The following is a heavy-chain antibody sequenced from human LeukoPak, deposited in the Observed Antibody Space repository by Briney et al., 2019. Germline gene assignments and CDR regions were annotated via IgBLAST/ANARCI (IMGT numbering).Heavy chain of an antibody. CDR1: GASISSDDW. CDR2: IYHSGTT. J-gene: IGHJ4*02. V-gene: IGHV4-4*02. Sequence: SETLSLTCAVSGASISSDDWWNWVRQPPGKGLEWIGEIYHSGTTNYNPSLKSRVTISVDKSKNHFSLKLTSVTAADTAAYYCAREALGGCFDCWGQGTLVTVSS. CDR3: AREALGGCFDC. D-gene: IGHD3-16*01.